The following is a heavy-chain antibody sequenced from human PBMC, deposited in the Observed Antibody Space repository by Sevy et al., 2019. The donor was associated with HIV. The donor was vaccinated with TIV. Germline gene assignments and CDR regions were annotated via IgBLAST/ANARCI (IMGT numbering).Heavy chain of an antibody. CDR2: MWYDGNNK. CDR1: GFTFSSFG. D-gene: IGHD2-21*01. J-gene: IGHJ4*02. V-gene: IGHV3-33*01. Sequence: GGSLRLSCTASGFTFSSFGIHWVRQAPGKGLEWVALMWYDGNNKYYADSGKGRFTISRDSSKNTLYLQMNNLRAEDTAVYYCARGPSLIVAGAAGYLDYWGQGTLVTVSS. CDR3: ARGPSLIVAGAAGYLDY.